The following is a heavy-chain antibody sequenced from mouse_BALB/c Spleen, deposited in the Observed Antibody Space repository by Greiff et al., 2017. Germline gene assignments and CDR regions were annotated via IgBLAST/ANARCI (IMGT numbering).Heavy chain of an antibody. Sequence: QVQLQQPGAELVKPGASVKLSCKASGYTFTSYWMHWVKQRPGQGLEWIGEIDPSDSYTNYNQKFKGKATLTVDKSSSTAYMQLSSLTSEDSAVYYCASSYYGNLYYFDYWGQGTTLTVSS. CDR3: ASSYYGNLYYFDY. D-gene: IGHD2-10*01. CDR1: GYTFTSYW. J-gene: IGHJ2*01. V-gene: IGHV1-69*02. CDR2: IDPSDSYT.